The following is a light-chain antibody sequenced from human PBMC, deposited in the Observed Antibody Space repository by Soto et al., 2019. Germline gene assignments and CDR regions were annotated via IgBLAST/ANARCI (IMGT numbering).Light chain of an antibody. V-gene: IGLV2-14*01. CDR3: CSYAPGATLVV. J-gene: IGLJ1*01. CDR2: AVT. Sequence: QSALTQPASVSGSPGQSITISYTGASNDVGNYNYVSWYQQHAGKAPKLMIYAVTNRPSGVSDRFSGTKSGNTASLTISGLQAEDEADYYCCSYAPGATLVVCGTGTKLTVL. CDR1: SNDVGNYNY.